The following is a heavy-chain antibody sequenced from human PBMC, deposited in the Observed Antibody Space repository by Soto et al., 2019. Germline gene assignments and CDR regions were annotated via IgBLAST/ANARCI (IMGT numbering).Heavy chain of an antibody. CDR3: ARLGGYSYGSLYYYYYGMDV. J-gene: IGHJ6*02. Sequence: GESLKISCEGSGYTFNTYWIGWVRQMPGKGLEWMGIIYPGDSDTRYSPSFQGQVTISADKSISTAYLQWSSLKASDTAMYYCARLGGYSYGSLYYYYYGMDVWGQGTTVTVSS. V-gene: IGHV5-51*01. CDR1: GYTFNTYW. CDR2: IYPGDSDT. D-gene: IGHD5-18*01.